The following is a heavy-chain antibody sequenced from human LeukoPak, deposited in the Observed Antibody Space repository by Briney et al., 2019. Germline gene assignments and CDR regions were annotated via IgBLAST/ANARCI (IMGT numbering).Heavy chain of an antibody. V-gene: IGHV3-11*06. Sequence: GGSLRLSCAASGFTFSDYYMSWIRQAPGKGLEWVSYITSSTSYTSYADSVKGRFTISRDNAKNSLYLRMNSLRDEDTAVYYCARDSVDGSGTYYNDSPDYWGQGTLVTVSS. J-gene: IGHJ4*02. D-gene: IGHD3-10*01. CDR2: ITSSTSYT. CDR3: ARDSVDGSGTYYNDSPDY. CDR1: GFTFSDYY.